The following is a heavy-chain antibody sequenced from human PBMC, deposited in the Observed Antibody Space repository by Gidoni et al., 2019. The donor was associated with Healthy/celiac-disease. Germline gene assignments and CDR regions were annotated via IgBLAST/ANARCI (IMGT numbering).Heavy chain of an antibody. D-gene: IGHD3-22*01. V-gene: IGHV4-31*03. CDR1: GRSISRGGYY. CDR2: IYYSGST. Sequence: QVQLQESGPGLVKPSQHLYLTCTVSGRSISRGGYYWSWIRQHPGKGLEWIGYIYYSGSTYYNPSLKSRVTISVDTSKNQFSLKLSSVTAADTAVYYCARGDDYYDSSGYYFFDYWGQGTLVTVSS. J-gene: IGHJ4*02. CDR3: ARGDDYYDSSGYYFFDY.